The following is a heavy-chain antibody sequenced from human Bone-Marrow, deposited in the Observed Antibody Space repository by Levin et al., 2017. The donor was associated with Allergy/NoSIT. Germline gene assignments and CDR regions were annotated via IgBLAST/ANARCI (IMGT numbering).Heavy chain of an antibody. D-gene: IGHD5-18*01. CDR1: GYTLTELS. V-gene: IGHV1-24*01. CDR3: ATRFEGYNYGSYYFYAMDV. J-gene: IGHJ6*02. CDR2: FNPENDET. Sequence: PVASVKVSCKVSGYTLTELSMHWVRQAPGEGLEWMGGFNPENDETIYAQNLQGRVTMTEDTSTDTAYMELRSLRSEDTAVYYCATRFEGYNYGSYYFYAMDVWGQGTTVTVS.